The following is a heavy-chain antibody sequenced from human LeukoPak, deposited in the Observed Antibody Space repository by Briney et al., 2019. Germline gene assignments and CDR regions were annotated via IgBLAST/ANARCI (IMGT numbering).Heavy chain of an antibody. CDR2: INSDGSST. CDR3: ARDHGDGYNPVDY. D-gene: IGHD5-24*01. J-gene: IGHJ4*02. Sequence: GGSLRLSCAASGFTFSSYWMHWVRQAPGKGLVWVSRINSDGSSTSYADSVKGRFTISRDNAKNTPYLQMNSLRAEDTAVYYCARDHGDGYNPVDYWGQGTLVTVSS. CDR1: GFTFSSYW. V-gene: IGHV3-74*01.